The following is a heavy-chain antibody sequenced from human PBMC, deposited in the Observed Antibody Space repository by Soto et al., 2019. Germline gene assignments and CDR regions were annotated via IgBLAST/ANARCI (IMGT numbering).Heavy chain of an antibody. D-gene: IGHD3-3*01. CDR3: ARESITIFGVVMGFDY. V-gene: IGHV4-61*01. CDR2: IYYSGST. CDR1: GGSVSSGSYY. Sequence: PSETLSLTCTASGGSVSSGSYYWSWIRQPPGKGLEWIGYIYYSGSTNYNPSLKSRVTISVDTSKNQFSLKLSSVTAADTAVYYCARESITIFGVVMGFDYWGQGTLVTVSS. J-gene: IGHJ4*02.